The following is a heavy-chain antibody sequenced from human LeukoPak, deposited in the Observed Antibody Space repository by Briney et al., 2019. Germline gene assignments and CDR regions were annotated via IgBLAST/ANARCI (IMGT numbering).Heavy chain of an antibody. CDR1: GYTFTSYY. CDR3: ARAGCGGDCYPMEGGGIDY. D-gene: IGHD2-21*02. V-gene: IGHV1-46*01. J-gene: IGHJ4*02. Sequence: ASVKVSCKASGYTFTSYYMHWVRQAPGQGLEWMGIINPSGGSTSYAQKFQGRVTMTRDTSTSTVYMELSSLRSEDTAVYYCARAGCGGDCYPMEGGGIDYWGQGTLVTVSS. CDR2: INPSGGST.